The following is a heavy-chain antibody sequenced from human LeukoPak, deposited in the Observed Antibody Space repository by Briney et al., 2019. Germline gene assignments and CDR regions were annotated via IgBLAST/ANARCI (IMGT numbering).Heavy chain of an antibody. CDR1: GFTFSNYG. J-gene: IGHJ4*02. V-gene: IGHV3-33*01. CDR2: MWYDGSNR. Sequence: PGGSLRLSCAASGFTFSNYGMHWVRQAPGKGLEWVTVMWYDGSNRYYADSVKGRFTISRDSSNNIVYLQMDSLRVDDSAVYYCGREGSSRTIDYWGQGTLVTVSS. CDR3: GREGSSRTIDY. D-gene: IGHD1/OR15-1a*01.